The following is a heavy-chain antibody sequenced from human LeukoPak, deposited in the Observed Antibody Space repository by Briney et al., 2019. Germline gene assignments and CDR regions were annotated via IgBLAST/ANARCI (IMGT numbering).Heavy chain of an antibody. CDR3: ARIHSSSWYGESGYGMDV. V-gene: IGHV3-48*01. J-gene: IGHJ6*02. D-gene: IGHD6-13*01. CDR1: GFTFSSYS. Sequence: GGSLRLSCAASGFTFSSYSMNWVRQAPGKGLEWVSYISSSSSTIYYADSVKGRFTISRDNAKNSLYPQMNSLRAEDTAVYYCARIHSSSWYGESGYGMDVWGQGTTVTVSS. CDR2: ISSSSSTI.